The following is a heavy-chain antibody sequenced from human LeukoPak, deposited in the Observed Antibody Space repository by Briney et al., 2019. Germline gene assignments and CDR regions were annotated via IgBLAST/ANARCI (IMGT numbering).Heavy chain of an antibody. CDR2: INHSGST. CDR1: GGSFSGYY. V-gene: IGHV4-34*01. Sequence: PSETLSLTCAGYGGSFSGYYWSWIRQPPGKGLEWIGEINHSGSTNYNPSLKSRVTISVDTSKNQFSLKLSSVPAADTAVYYCARGASVYDSSGYYAKTYYFDYWGQGTLVTVSS. CDR3: ARGASVYDSSGYYAKTYYFDY. J-gene: IGHJ4*02. D-gene: IGHD3-22*01.